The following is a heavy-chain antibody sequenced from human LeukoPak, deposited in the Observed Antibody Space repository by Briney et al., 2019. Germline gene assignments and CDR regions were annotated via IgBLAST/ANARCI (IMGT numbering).Heavy chain of an antibody. Sequence: PSETLSLTCTVSGGSISSHYWSWIRQPPGKGLEWIGYIYYSGSTNYNPSLKSRVTISVDTSKNQFSLKLSSVTAADTAVYYCASYSGYATIWGQGTMVTVSS. D-gene: IGHD5-12*01. CDR3: ASYSGYATI. CDR1: GGSISSHY. V-gene: IGHV4-59*11. CDR2: IYYSGST. J-gene: IGHJ3*02.